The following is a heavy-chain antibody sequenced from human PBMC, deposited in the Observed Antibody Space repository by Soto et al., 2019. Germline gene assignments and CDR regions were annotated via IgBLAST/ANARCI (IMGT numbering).Heavy chain of an antibody. Sequence: GGSLRLSCVASGFTLNSYAMNWVRQAPGKGLEWVSTISGDNTYYPDSVKGRFTISRDNSKNTVDLQMNSLRAEDTAVYYCVKRSGQSNGWGAFDIWGQGAMVTVSS. CDR3: VKRSGQSNGWGAFDI. CDR2: ISGDNT. D-gene: IGHD6-19*01. CDR1: GFTLNSYA. V-gene: IGHV3-23*01. J-gene: IGHJ3*02.